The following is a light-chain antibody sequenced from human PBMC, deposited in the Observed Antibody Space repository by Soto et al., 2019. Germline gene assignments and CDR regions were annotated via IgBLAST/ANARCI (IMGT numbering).Light chain of an antibody. Sequence: EILFTQSQCTLALSLVERATLSCRASQSVNSRLAWYQHKPGQAPRLLISGASNRASGIPARFSAWGSGTDFTLTISRVDPADFAFYYCQQYFTSPITFGQGTRLEIK. CDR1: QSVNSR. CDR2: GAS. CDR3: QQYFTSPIT. J-gene: IGKJ5*01. V-gene: IGKV3-20*01.